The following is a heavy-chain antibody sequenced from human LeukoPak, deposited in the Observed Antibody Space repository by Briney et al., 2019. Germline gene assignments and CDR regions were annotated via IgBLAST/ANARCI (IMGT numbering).Heavy chain of an antibody. J-gene: IGHJ4*02. D-gene: IGHD5-24*01. V-gene: IGHV3-74*01. CDR2: INSDGSWT. CDR1: GNYW. Sequence: GGSLRLSCAASGNYWMHWVRQAPGKGLVWVSHINSDGSWTSYADSVKGRFTISKDNAKNTVYLQMNSLRAEGTAVYYCAKYVRPDLATGYPKYYFDYWGQGTLVTVSS. CDR3: AKYVRPDLATGYPKYYFDY.